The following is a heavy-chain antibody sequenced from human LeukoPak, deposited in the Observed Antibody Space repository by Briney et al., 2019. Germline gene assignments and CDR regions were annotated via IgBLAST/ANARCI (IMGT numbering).Heavy chain of an antibody. Sequence: QPGGSLRLSCAASGFTFSRYWMHWVRQAPGKGLVWVSLINSDGSSTSYADSVKGRFTISRDNAKNTLYLQMNSLRPEDTAVYYCVRHNAARAFDIWGQGTMVIVSS. CDR1: GFTFSRYW. V-gene: IGHV3-74*01. CDR3: VRHNAARAFDI. CDR2: INSDGSST. D-gene: IGHD1-1*01. J-gene: IGHJ3*02.